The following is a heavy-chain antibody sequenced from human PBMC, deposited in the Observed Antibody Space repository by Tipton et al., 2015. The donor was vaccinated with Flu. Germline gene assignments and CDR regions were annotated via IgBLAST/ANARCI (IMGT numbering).Heavy chain of an antibody. D-gene: IGHD3-9*01. CDR3: ARSPYYDILTGSPDY. CDR2: IYTGGST. J-gene: IGHJ4*02. Sequence: TLSLTCAVSGGSISSYYWNWIRQPPGKGLEWIGRIYTGGSTHYNPSLESRVTISADTSKNQYSLKRTSVTAADTAVYYCARSPYYDILTGSPDYWGQGTLVTVSS. CDR1: GGSISSYY. V-gene: IGHV4-4*07.